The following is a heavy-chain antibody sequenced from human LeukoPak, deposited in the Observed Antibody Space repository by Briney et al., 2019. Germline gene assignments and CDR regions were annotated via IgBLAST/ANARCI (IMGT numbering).Heavy chain of an antibody. D-gene: IGHD4/OR15-4a*01. CDR2: IYYSGST. V-gene: IGHV4-59*01. Sequence: SETLSLTCAVYGGSFSGYYWSWIRQPPGKGLEWIGYIYYSGSTNYNPSLKSRVTISVDTSKNQFSLKLSSVTAADTAVYYCARYSMELDYYYYYYMDVWGKGTTVTVSS. J-gene: IGHJ6*03. CDR3: ARYSMELDYYYYYYMDV. CDR1: GGSFSGYY.